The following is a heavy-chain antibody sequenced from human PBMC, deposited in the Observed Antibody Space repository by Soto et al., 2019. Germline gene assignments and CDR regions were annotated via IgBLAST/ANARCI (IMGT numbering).Heavy chain of an antibody. V-gene: IGHV3-53*01. J-gene: IGHJ6*02. CDR2: IYSGGST. Sequence: QPGGSLRLSCAASGFTVSSNYMSWVRQAPGKGLEWVSVIYSGGSTYYADSVKGRFTISRDNSKNTLYLQMNSLRAEDTAGYYCGRTHSYGFYYGMAVWGQGTTVTVSS. D-gene: IGHD5-18*01. CDR1: GFTVSSNY. CDR3: GRTHSYGFYYGMAV.